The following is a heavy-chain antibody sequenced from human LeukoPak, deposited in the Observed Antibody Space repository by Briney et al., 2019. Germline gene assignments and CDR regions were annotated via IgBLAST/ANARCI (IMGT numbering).Heavy chain of an antibody. CDR2: IYHTGST. CDR1: SGAITGSY. J-gene: IGHJ4*02. D-gene: IGHD5-24*01. V-gene: IGHV4-59*01. CDR3: AAFRDGFNWHLDN. Sequence: PSETLSLTCTVSSGAITGSYWNWIRQPPGKGLEWIGYIYHTGSTKYNHSLKSRVIISVDTSKNQFSLKLSSVTAADTAVYYCAAFRDGFNWHLDNWGQGTLVTVSS.